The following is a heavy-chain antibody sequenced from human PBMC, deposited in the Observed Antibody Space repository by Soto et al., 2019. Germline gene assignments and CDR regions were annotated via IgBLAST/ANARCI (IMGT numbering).Heavy chain of an antibody. CDR2: IYYKGST. V-gene: IGHV4-59*01. J-gene: IGHJ6*02. CDR3: ARDRSYYGMDV. CDR1: GDSISPYY. Sequence: SETLSLTCTVSGDSISPYYWSWIRQPPGKGLEYIGYIYYKGSTNYNPSLKSRVTISVDTSKNQFSLKLKSVTAADTAVYYCARDRSYYGMDVWGQGTTLTVS.